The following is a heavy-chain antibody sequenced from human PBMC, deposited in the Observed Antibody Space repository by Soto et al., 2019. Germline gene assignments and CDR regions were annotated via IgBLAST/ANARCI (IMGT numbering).Heavy chain of an antibody. V-gene: IGHV4-61*01. D-gene: IGHD6-19*01. CDR2: IYYSGST. Sequence: PSETPSLTCTVSGGSVSSGSYYWSWIRQPPGKGLEWIVYIYYSGSTNYNPSLKSRVTISVDTSKNQFSLKLSSVTAADTAVYYCATLYSSGWYKDPQNYWGQGTLVTVSS. CDR1: GGSVSSGSYY. J-gene: IGHJ4*02. CDR3: ATLYSSGWYKDPQNY.